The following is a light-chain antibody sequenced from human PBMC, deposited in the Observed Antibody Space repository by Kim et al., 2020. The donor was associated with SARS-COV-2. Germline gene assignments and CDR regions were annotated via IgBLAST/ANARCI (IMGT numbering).Light chain of an antibody. CDR2: QDS. CDR1: KLGDKY. V-gene: IGLV3-1*01. CDR3: QAWDSSTVV. Sequence: VSPDQTASITCSGDKLGDKYACWYQQKPGQSPVLVIYQDSKRPSGIPERFSGSNSGNTATLTISGTQAMDEADYYCQAWDSSTVVFGGGTQLTVL. J-gene: IGLJ2*01.